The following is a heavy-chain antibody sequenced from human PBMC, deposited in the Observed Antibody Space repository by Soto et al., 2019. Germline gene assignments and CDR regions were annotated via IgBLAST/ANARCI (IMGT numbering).Heavy chain of an antibody. Sequence: GGSLRLSCAASGFTVSNSVMTWVRQSPGKGLERVSGINDNGEIIFYADSVKGRFTISRDSANNTMYLQMNSLTVDDTAVYYCAKGGLRQRLDPWGRGTLVTVS. CDR1: GFTVSNSV. CDR2: INDNGEII. J-gene: IGHJ5*02. V-gene: IGHV3-23*01. CDR3: AKGGLRQRLDP.